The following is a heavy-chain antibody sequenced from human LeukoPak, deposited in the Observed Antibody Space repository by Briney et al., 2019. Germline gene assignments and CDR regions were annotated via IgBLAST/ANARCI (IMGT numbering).Heavy chain of an antibody. D-gene: IGHD6-6*01. Sequence: ASVKVSCKASGYTFTSYYMHWARQAPGQGLEWMGIINPSGGSTSYAQKFQGRVTMTRDTSTSTVYMELSSLRSEDTAVYYCANIVAARNDAFDIWGQGTMVTVSS. CDR3: ANIVAARNDAFDI. V-gene: IGHV1-46*01. CDR2: INPSGGST. CDR1: GYTFTSYY. J-gene: IGHJ3*02.